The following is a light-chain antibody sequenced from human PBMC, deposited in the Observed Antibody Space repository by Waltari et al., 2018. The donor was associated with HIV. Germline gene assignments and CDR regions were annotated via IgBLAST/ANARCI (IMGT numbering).Light chain of an antibody. CDR3: SSYISTTTL. CDR2: EVS. CDR1: SSHIGHYKY. Sequence: QSAPTQPASVSGSPGQSITISCTGTSSHIGHYKYVSWYQQSPGKAPKLMIYEVSKRPSGVSNRFSGSKSGNTASLTISGLQAEDEADYYCSSYISTTTLFGTGTKVTVL. J-gene: IGLJ1*01. V-gene: IGLV2-14*01.